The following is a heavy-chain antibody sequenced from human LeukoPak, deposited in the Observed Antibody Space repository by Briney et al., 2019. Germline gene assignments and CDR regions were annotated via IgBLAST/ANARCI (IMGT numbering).Heavy chain of an antibody. CDR1: GFTFSSYW. CDR2: INQDGSEK. D-gene: IGHD4-23*01. CDR3: ARGKSAALLTLGY. J-gene: IGHJ4*02. Sequence: PGGSLRLSCAASGFTFSSYWMIWVRQAPGKGLEWVANINQDGSEKYYVDSVKGRFTVSRDSAKSSLYLQMNSLRAEDTAVYYCARGKSAALLTLGYWGQGTLVTVSS. V-gene: IGHV3-7*01.